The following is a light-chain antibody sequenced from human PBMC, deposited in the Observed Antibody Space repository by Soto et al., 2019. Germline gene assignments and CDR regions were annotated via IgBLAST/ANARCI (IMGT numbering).Light chain of an antibody. J-gene: IGKJ1*01. V-gene: IGKV1-16*01. Sequence: DSHITQCTSTLSASTGDRVTITCRASQGISSYLAWYQQKPGKAPKLLIYAASSLQSGVPSRFSGSGSGTEFTLTISSLQPDDFATYYCQQYTSYPWTFGQGAMVDIK. CDR2: AAS. CDR1: QGISSY. CDR3: QQYTSYPWT.